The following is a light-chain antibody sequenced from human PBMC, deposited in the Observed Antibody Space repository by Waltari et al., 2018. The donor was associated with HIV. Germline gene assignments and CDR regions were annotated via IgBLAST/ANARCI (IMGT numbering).Light chain of an antibody. V-gene: IGLV1-44*01. Sequence: QSVLPQPPSASGTPGQRVTISCSGSSPNIESNTVNWYQQLPGTAPKLLIYSNNRRPSGVADRFSGSKSGTSASLAISGLQSEDEADYYCAAWDDSLNGVVFGGGTKLTVL. J-gene: IGLJ2*01. CDR1: SPNIESNT. CDR3: AAWDDSLNGVV. CDR2: SNN.